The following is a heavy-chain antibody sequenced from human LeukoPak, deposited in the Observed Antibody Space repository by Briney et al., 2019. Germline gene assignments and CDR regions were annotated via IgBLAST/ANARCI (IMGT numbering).Heavy chain of an antibody. CDR2: INPSAAST. J-gene: IGHJ3*02. V-gene: IGHV1-46*01. CDR1: GYTFTSYY. CDR3: ATRSDAFDI. Sequence: ASVKVSCKTSGYTFTSYYVHWVRQAPGKGLEWMGIINPSAASTTYAQKFQGRVTMTRDESTSTAYMELSSLRSEDTAVYYCATRSDAFDIWGQGTMVTVSS.